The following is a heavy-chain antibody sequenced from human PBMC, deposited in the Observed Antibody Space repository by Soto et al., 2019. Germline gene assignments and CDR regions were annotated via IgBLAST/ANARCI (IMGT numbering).Heavy chain of an antibody. J-gene: IGHJ6*02. CDR3: ARDTRKELWAEGLNAMDV. CDR2: ISAYNGQT. CDR1: AYSYTSYG. D-gene: IGHD3-16*01. Sequence: GPEVKKPGASVNVSCKASAYSYTSYGISWVRQAPGQGLEWMGWISAYNGQTNYAQKFRGRVTFTTDASTSTAFMQLRSLRSDDTAMYYCARDTRKELWAEGLNAMDVWGQGTTVTV. V-gene: IGHV1-18*01.